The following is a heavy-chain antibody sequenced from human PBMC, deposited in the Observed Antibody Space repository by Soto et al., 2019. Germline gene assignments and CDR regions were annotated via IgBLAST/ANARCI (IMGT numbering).Heavy chain of an antibody. CDR1: GFTFSSYA. V-gene: IGHV3-30-3*01. CDR3: ARGENGPDY. CDR2: ISYDGSNK. D-gene: IGHD2-8*01. Sequence: QVQLVESGGGVVQPGRSLRLSCAASGFTFSSYAMHWVRQAPGKGLEWVAVISYDGSNKYYADSVKGRFTISRDNSKNTLYLQMNSLRAEDTAAYYCARGENGPDYWGQGTLVTVSS. J-gene: IGHJ4*02.